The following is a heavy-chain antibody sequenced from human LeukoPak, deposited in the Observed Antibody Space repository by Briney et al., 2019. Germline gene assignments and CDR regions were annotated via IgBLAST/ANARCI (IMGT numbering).Heavy chain of an antibody. D-gene: IGHD2-8*02. CDR1: GYTFTSYY. Sequence: ASVKVSCKASGYTFTSYYMHWVRQAPGQGLEGMGVSNPSGVGTNYAQKFQGRVTMTRDTSTTTVYMELSSPRSEDTALYYCAREESGGYFDYWGQGTLVTVSS. CDR3: AREESGGYFDY. CDR2: SNPSGVGT. J-gene: IGHJ4*02. V-gene: IGHV1-46*01.